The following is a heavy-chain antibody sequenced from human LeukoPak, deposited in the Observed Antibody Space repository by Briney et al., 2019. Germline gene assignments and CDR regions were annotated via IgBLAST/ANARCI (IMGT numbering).Heavy chain of an antibody. J-gene: IGHJ5*02. CDR3: AKSYSWVTTSPWFDP. V-gene: IGHV3-30*18. D-gene: IGHD4-17*01. Sequence: GGSLRLSCAASGFPFSSYGMHWVRKAPGKGLGWVAVISYDGSNKYYANSVKGRFTIPRDNSKNTLYLQMNSLRAEDTAVYYCAKSYSWVTTSPWFDPWGQGTLVTVSS. CDR2: ISYDGSNK. CDR1: GFPFSSYG.